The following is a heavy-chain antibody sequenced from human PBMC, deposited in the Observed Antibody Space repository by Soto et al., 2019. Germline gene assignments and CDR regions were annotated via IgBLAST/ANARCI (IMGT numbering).Heavy chain of an antibody. CDR2: IYSGGST. D-gene: IGHD3-10*01. Sequence: EVQLVETGGGLIQPGGSLRLSCAASGFTVSSNYMSWVRQAPGKGLEWVSVIYSGGSTYYADSVKGRFTISRDNSKKTLYLQMNSRRAEDTAVYYWAREGPYYYGSGKPSGMDVWCQGTTVTVSS. V-gene: IGHV3-53*02. CDR3: AREGPYYYGSGKPSGMDV. J-gene: IGHJ6*02. CDR1: GFTVSSNY.